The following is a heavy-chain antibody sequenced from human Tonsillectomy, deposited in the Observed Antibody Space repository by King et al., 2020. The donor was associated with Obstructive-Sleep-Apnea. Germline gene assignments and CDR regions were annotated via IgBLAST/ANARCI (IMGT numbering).Heavy chain of an antibody. J-gene: IGHJ4*02. D-gene: IGHD6-19*01. CDR1: GGSISSSNW. CDR2: IYHSGST. V-gene: IGHV4-4*02. CDR3: ARFFDSSGWPAGDY. Sequence: VQLQESGPGLVKPSGTLSLTCAVSGGSISSSNWWSWVRQPPGKGLEWIGEIYHSGSTNYNPAPKSRVTISVDKSKNPFSLKLSSVTAADTAVYYRARFFDSSGWPAGDYWGQGTLVTVSS.